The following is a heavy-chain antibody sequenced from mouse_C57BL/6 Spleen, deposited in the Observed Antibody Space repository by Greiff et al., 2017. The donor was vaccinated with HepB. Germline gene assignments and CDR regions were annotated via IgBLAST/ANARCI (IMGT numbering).Heavy chain of an antibody. Sequence: EVKLEESGPGLVKPSQSLSLTCSVTGYSITSGYYWNWIRQFPGNKLEWMGYISYDGSNNYNPSLKNRISITRDTSKNQFFLKLNSVTTEDTATYYCAREYYDYDGAWFAYWGQGTLVTVSA. CDR2: ISYDGSN. CDR3: AREYYDYDGAWFAY. V-gene: IGHV3-6*01. CDR1: GYSITSGYY. D-gene: IGHD2-4*01. J-gene: IGHJ3*01.